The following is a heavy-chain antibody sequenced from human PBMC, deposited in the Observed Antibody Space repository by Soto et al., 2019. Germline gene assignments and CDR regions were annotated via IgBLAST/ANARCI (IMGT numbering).Heavy chain of an antibody. CDR1: GS. V-gene: IGHV3-23*01. J-gene: IGHJ6*02. CDR3: AESTRTYGWVNYYYYGMAV. CDR2: ISGSGDST. D-gene: IGHD3-10*01. Sequence: GGSLRLSCAPSGSMSWVRQAPGNGLKWVSVISGSGDSTYYADSVKGRFTISRDNSKNTLYLQMNSLRAEDTAVYYCAESTRTYGWVNYYYYGMAVWVQGTTVTVSS.